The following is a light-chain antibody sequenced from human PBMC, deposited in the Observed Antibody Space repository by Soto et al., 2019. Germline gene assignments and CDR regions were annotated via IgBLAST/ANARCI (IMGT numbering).Light chain of an antibody. J-gene: IGKJ5*01. CDR2: GAS. CDR1: QSVSSD. V-gene: IGKV3-15*01. CDR3: QQYNKWPPT. Sequence: EIVMTRSPATLSVSPGERATLSCRASQSVSSDLAWYQQKPGQAPRLLIYGASTRAIGIPARFSGSGSGTEFTLTISSLQSEDFAVYYCQQYNKWPPTFGQGTRLEIK.